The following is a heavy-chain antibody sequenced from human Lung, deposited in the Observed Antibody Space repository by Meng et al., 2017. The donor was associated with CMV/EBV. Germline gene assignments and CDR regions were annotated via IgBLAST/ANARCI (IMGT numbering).Heavy chain of an antibody. V-gene: IGHV1-18*01. CDR3: ARDGYFDWLVPRLAAGRLEAQKDAYYYGMDV. CDR1: GYTFTSYG. CDR2: ISAYNGNT. J-gene: IGHJ6*02. D-gene: IGHD3-9*01. Sequence: SVKVSCXASGYTFTSYGISWVRQAPGQGLEWMGWISAYNGNTNYAQKLQGRVTMTTDTSTSTAYMELRSLRSDDTAVYYCARDGYFDWLVPRLAAGRLEAQKDAYYYGMDVWGQGTTVTVSS.